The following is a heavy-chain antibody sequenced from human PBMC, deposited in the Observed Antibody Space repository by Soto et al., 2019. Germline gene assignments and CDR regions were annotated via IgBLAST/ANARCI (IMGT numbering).Heavy chain of an antibody. CDR3: ARVDNWNYVGGLDY. D-gene: IGHD1-7*01. CDR1: GGSISSGDYY. V-gene: IGHV4-30-4*01. J-gene: IGHJ4*02. Sequence: SETLSLTCPVSGGSISSGDYYWSWIRQPPGKGLEWIGYIYYSGSTYYNPSLKSRVTISVDTSKNQFSLKLSSVTAADTAVYYCARVDNWNYVGGLDYWGQGTLVTVSS. CDR2: IYYSGST.